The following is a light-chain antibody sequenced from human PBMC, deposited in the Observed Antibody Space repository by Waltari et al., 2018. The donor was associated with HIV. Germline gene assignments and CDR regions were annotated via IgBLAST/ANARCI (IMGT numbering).Light chain of an antibody. CDR2: DIN. CDR1: STDSRFYQY. V-gene: IGLV2-14*03. J-gene: IGLJ2*01. CDR3: ASNRLDYTLI. Sequence: QSALTQPASVSGFLGQSINISCTGISTDSRFYQYVSWYQPYPGTIPRLIIFDINHLPSGLSDHFSGSSSGNSASLTFSGLQSGDEAHYYCASNRLDYTLIFGGGTKLTVL.